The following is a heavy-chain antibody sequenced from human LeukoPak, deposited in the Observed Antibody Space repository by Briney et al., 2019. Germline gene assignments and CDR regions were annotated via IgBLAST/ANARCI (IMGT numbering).Heavy chain of an antibody. CDR3: ARDRSSGYGIDY. Sequence: GGSLRPSCAASGFTVSSNFMSWVRQAPGKGLEWVSVIYSGGSTYYADSVKGRFTISRDNSKNTLYLQMNSLRAEDTAVYYCARDRSSGYGIDYWGQGTLVTVSS. V-gene: IGHV3-53*01. CDR2: IYSGGST. J-gene: IGHJ4*02. D-gene: IGHD3-22*01. CDR1: GFTVSSNF.